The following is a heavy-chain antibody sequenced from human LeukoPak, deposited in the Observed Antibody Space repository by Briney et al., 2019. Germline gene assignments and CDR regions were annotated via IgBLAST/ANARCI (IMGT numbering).Heavy chain of an antibody. CDR3: AIWETDQGGEFDS. Sequence: PGGSLRLSCAASGFTFSSYAMHWVRQAPGKGLEWVAVISYDGSNKYYADSVKGRFTISRDNARNSLYLQMNGLRVEDTAVYFCAIWETDQGGEFDSWGQGTLVTVSS. D-gene: IGHD3-16*01. CDR2: ISYDGSNK. V-gene: IGHV3-30*14. CDR1: GFTFSSYA. J-gene: IGHJ4*02.